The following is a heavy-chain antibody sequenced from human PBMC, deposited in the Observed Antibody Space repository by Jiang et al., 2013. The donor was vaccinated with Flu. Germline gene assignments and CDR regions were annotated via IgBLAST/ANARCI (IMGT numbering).Heavy chain of an antibody. CDR1: GYSFTSYW. Sequence: SLKISCKGSGYSFTSYWIGWVRQMPGKGLEWMGIIYPGDSDTRYSPSFQGQVTISADKPISTAYLQWSSLKASDTAMYYCARRVVVVPAAMKDAFDIWGQGTMVTVSS. CDR3: ARRVVVVPAAMKDAFDI. CDR2: IYPGDSDT. D-gene: IGHD2-2*01. V-gene: IGHV5-51*04. J-gene: IGHJ3*02.